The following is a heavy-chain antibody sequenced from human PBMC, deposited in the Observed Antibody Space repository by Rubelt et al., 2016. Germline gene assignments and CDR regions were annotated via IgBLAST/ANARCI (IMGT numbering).Heavy chain of an antibody. V-gene: IGHV4-34*01. Sequence: QVQLQQWGAGLLKPSETLSLTCAVYGGSFSGYYWSWIRQPPGKGLEWIGEINHSGSTNYNPSLKRRVTISVDTSKNQFSLKLSSVTTADTAVYYCARHHRLTLFDYWGQGTLVTVSS. CDR2: INHSGST. CDR1: GGSFSGYY. J-gene: IGHJ4*02. CDR3: ARHHRLTLFDY. D-gene: IGHD4-23*01.